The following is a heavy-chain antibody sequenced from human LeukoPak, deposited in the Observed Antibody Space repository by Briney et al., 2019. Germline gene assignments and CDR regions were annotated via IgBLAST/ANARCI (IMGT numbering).Heavy chain of an antibody. CDR3: TRGDSSGYYNPTDY. V-gene: IGHV3-15*01. CDR1: GFAVINAW. D-gene: IGHD3-22*01. J-gene: IGHJ4*02. CDR2: IKSQPEGGTT. Sequence: GGSLRLSCAASGFAVINAWMTWFRQAPGKGLEWVGRIKSQPEGGTTDYAAPVKGRFTISRDDSKSIAYLQMNSLKTEDTAVYYCTRGDSSGYYNPTDYWGQGTLVTVSS.